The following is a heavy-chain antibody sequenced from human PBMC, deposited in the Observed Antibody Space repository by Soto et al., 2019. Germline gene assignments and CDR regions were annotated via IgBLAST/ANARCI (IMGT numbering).Heavy chain of an antibody. CDR2: IIPILGIA. D-gene: IGHD1-26*01. CDR3: ARIHRGSYPY. Sequence: QVQLVQSGAEVKKPGSSVKVSCKASGGTFSSYTISWVRQAPGQGLEWMGRIIPILGIANYAQKCQGRVTINADKSTSTAYMELSGLRSEDPAVYYCARIHRGSYPYWGPGTLVTVSS. J-gene: IGHJ4*02. V-gene: IGHV1-69*02. CDR1: GGTFSSYT.